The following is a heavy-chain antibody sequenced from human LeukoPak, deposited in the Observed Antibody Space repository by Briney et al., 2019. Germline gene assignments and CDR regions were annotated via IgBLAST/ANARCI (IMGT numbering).Heavy chain of an antibody. J-gene: IGHJ4*02. V-gene: IGHV1-18*01. CDR3: ARDSLLITFGGDIDY. CDR1: GHTFTSYG. D-gene: IGHD3-16*01. Sequence: ASVKVSCKASGHTFTSYGISWVRQAPGQGLEWMGWISAYNGNTNYAQKLQGRVTMTTDTSTSTAYMELRSLRSDDTAVYYCARDSLLITFGGDIDYWGQGTLVTVSS. CDR2: ISAYNGNT.